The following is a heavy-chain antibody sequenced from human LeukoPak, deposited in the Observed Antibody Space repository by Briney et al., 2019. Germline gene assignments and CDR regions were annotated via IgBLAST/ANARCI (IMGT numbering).Heavy chain of an antibody. Sequence: SETLSLTCTVSGDSISSYYWSWIRQPPGKGLEWIGYIYYSGSTNYNPSLKSRVTISVDTTKNQFSLKLSSVTAADTAVYYCARHSYDLWFGELLNTFDYWGQGTLVTVSS. CDR3: ARHSYDLWFGELLNTFDY. J-gene: IGHJ4*02. V-gene: IGHV4-59*08. CDR2: IYYSGST. D-gene: IGHD3-10*01. CDR1: GDSISSYY.